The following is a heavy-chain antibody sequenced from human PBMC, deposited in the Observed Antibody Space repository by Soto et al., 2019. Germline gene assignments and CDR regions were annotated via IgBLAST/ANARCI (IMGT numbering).Heavy chain of an antibody. CDR2: INPSNEIT. J-gene: IGHJ4*02. CDR3: MRGGWGDSTLDY. D-gene: IGHD1-26*01. CDR1: AYTFSAYY. Sequence: GASVKVSCKTSAYTFSAYYVHWARRAPGRGFQWLGWINPSNEITTFSEFFQGRITMTRDTSTNTVHMELNMLTSDDTAVYYCMRGGWGDSTLDYWGQGTQVTVSS. V-gene: IGHV1-2*02.